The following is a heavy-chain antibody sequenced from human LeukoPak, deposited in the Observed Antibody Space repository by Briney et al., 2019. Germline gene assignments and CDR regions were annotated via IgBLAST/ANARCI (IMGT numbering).Heavy chain of an antibody. CDR3: TRGLGTSFDY. Sequence: GGSLRLSCAASGFTFSIYWMSWVRQAPGKGLEWVANIKQDGSEKYYVDSVRGRFNIIRDNADNSLYLQMDDMRDDDTAVYFCTRGLGTSFDYWGQGVLVTVSS. J-gene: IGHJ4*02. V-gene: IGHV3-7*01. CDR2: IKQDGSEK. CDR1: GFTFSIYW. D-gene: IGHD7-27*01.